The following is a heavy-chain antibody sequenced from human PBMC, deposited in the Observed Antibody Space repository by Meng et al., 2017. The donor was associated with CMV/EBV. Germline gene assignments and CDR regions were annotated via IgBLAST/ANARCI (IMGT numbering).Heavy chain of an antibody. CDR1: GYTFINVG. CDR3: ARDRYNWDFDY. D-gene: IGHD1-1*01. V-gene: IGHV1-18*01. CDR2: ISTYNGNT. J-gene: IGHJ4*02. Sequence: SCKASGYTFINVGFSWVRQAPGQGLQWMGRISTYNGNTNYAQRLQGRVTLTTDTSTSTAYMELRSLRSDDTAVYYCARDRYNWDFDYWGQGTLVTVSS.